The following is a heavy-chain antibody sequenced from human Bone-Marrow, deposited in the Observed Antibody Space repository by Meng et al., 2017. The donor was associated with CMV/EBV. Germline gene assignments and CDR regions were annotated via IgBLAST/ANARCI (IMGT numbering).Heavy chain of an antibody. CDR3: ARPAAGFPRGDY. Sequence: GESLKISCAASGFTFTTYWIHWVRQAPGKGLEWVSRIFTEDNSASYADSVKGRFTISRDNAKNSLYLQMNSLRAEDTAVYYCARPAAGFPRGDYWGQGTLVTVSS. CDR1: GFTFTTYW. CDR2: IFTEDNSA. D-gene: IGHD6-13*01. J-gene: IGHJ4*02. V-gene: IGHV3-74*01.